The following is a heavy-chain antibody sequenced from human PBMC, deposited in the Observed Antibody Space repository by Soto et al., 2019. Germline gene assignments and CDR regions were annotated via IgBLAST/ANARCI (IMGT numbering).Heavy chain of an antibody. CDR3: AKGHTDMVLDY. J-gene: IGHJ4*02. V-gene: IGHV3-30*18. CDR1: GFTFSSYG. D-gene: IGHD5-18*01. CDR2: ISYDGSNK. Sequence: QVQLVESGGGVVQPGRSLRLSCAASGFTFSSYGMHWVLQAPGKGLEWVAVISYDGSNKYYADSVKGRFTISRDNSKNTLYLQMNSLRAEDTDVYYCAKGHTDMVLDYWGQGTLVTVSS.